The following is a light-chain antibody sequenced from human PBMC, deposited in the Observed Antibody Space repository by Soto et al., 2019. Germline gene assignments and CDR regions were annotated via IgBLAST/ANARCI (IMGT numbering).Light chain of an antibody. CDR2: KVS. CDR1: QSLVHTDGNTY. CDR3: MQATHWPWT. Sequence: VVMTQSPLSLPVTLGQPACISCTAIQSLVHTDGNTYLSWFQQRPGHSPRRLIFKVSDWDSGGPDRCSGSGSGTNFTLKIIRVEAEDVVVYYCMQATHWPWTFGQRTKVDIK. J-gene: IGKJ1*01. V-gene: IGKV2-30*02.